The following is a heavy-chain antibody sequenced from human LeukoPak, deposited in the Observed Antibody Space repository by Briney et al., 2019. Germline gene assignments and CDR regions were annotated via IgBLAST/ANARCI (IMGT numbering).Heavy chain of an antibody. Sequence: PSETLSLTCTVSGDSISTYYWGWIRQPAGKGLEWIGRIYTSGSTNYNPSLKSRVTMSVDTSKNQFSLKLSSVTAADTAVYCCARDHGDTRFDYWGQGTLVIVSS. CDR2: IYTSGST. D-gene: IGHD4-17*01. CDR1: GDSISTYY. V-gene: IGHV4-4*07. CDR3: ARDHGDTRFDY. J-gene: IGHJ4*02.